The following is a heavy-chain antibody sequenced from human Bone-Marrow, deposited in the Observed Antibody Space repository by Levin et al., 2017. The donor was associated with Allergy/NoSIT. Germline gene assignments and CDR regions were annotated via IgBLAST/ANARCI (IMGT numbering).Heavy chain of an antibody. D-gene: IGHD5-12*01. Sequence: GSLRLSCAVYGGSFSGYYWSWIRQPPGKGLEWIGEINHSGSTNYNPSLKSRVTISVDTSKNQFSLKLSSVTAADTAVYYCAREPPLRGYEGVDYWGQGTLVTVSS. J-gene: IGHJ4*02. CDR3: AREPPLRGYEGVDY. CDR2: INHSGST. V-gene: IGHV4-34*01. CDR1: GGSFSGYY.